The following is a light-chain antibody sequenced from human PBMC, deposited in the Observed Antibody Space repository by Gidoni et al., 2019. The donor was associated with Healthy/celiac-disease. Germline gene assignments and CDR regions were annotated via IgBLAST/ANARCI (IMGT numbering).Light chain of an antibody. CDR3: QSYDSSLSASVV. CDR2: GNS. Sequence: QSVLTQPPSVSGAPGQRVIISCTGSSSNIGAGYDVHWYQQLPGTAPKLLISGNSNRPSGVPDRFSGSKSGTSASLAITGLQAEDEADYYCQSYDSSLSASVVFGGGTKLTVL. V-gene: IGLV1-40*01. CDR1: SSNIGAGYD. J-gene: IGLJ2*01.